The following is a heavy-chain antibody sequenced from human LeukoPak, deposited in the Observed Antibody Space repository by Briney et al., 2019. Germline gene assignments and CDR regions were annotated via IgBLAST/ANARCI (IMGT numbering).Heavy chain of an antibody. CDR3: ARDRFYYDI. CDR2: ISYDGSNK. Sequence: GGSLRLSCAASGFTFSSYGMHWVRQAPGKGLEWVAVISYDGSNKYYADSVKGRFTISRDNSKNTLYLQMNSLRAEDTAVYYCARDRFYYDIWGQGTMVTVSS. V-gene: IGHV3-30*03. CDR1: GFTFSSYG. D-gene: IGHD3-3*01. J-gene: IGHJ3*02.